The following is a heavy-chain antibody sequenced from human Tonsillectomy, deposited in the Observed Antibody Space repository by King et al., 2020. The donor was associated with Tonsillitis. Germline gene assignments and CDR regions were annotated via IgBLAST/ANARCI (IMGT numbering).Heavy chain of an antibody. CDR3: ARDVYLGYCRGISCEYWFDP. CDR1: GGSISSGVYY. J-gene: IGHJ5*02. V-gene: IGHV4-61*02. Sequence: VQLQESGPGLVKPSQTLSLTCTVSGGSISSGVYYWSWIRQAAGKGLEWIGHIYTSGSTNYNPPLESRVTMSVDTSKNQFSLKLTSVTASDTAVYYCARDVYLGYCRGISCEYWFDPWGQGTLVTVSS. D-gene: IGHD2-2*01. CDR2: IYTSGST.